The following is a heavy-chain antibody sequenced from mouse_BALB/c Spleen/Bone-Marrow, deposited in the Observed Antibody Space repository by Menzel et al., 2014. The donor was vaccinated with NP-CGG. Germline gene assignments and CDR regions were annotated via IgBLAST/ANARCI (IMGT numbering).Heavy chain of an antibody. CDR1: GFTFSXYG. V-gene: IGHV5-6-3*01. Sequence: DVMLVESGGGLVQPGGSLKLSCVASGFTFSXYGMSWVRQTPDKRLELVATINNNGGSTYYPDSVKGQFTISRDNAKNTLYLQMSSLKSEDTAMYYCARVYGWYFDVWGAGTTVTVSS. D-gene: IGHD1-1*01. J-gene: IGHJ1*01. CDR2: INNNGGST. CDR3: ARVYGWYFDV.